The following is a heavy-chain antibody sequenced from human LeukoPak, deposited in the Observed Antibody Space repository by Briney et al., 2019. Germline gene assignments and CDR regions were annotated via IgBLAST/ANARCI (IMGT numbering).Heavy chain of an antibody. J-gene: IGHJ4*02. CDR1: GYTFTRYY. CDR2: INPSVGSA. Sequence: ASVKVSCKASGYTFTRYYMHWVRQAPGQGLEWMGIINPSVGSASYAQKFQGRVTMTRDTSTSTVYMVLSSLRSEDTAVYYCARDVSQGSGSYRNQAFDYWGQGTLVTASS. CDR3: ARDVSQGSGSYRNQAFDY. D-gene: IGHD3-10*01. V-gene: IGHV1-46*01.